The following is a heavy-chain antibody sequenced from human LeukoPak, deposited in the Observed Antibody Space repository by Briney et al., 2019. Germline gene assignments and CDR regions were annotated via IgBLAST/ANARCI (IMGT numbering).Heavy chain of an antibody. CDR3: ARGVGEYPPYYFDF. J-gene: IGHJ4*02. V-gene: IGHV4-4*02. D-gene: IGHD3-10*01. CDR2: IYHSGSP. Sequence: PGGSLRLSCAASGFTFSSYAMSWVRQPPGKGLEWIGEIYHSGSPNYNPSLKTRVTISVDKSENHFSLSLSSVTAADTAIYYCARGVGEYPPYYFDFWGQGTLVTVSS. CDR1: GFTFSSYAM.